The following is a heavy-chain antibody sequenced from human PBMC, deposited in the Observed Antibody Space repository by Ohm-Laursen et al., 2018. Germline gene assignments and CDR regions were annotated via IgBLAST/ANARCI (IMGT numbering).Heavy chain of an antibody. V-gene: IGHV4-59*08. CDR1: GGSLRNYY. D-gene: IGHD6-6*01. CDR2: IYYNGNP. CDR3: VLYSSFSVS. Sequence: SETLSLTCTVSGGSLRNYYWSWIRQPPGKGLEWIAYIYYNGNPRYNPSLESRVTISVDPSKNQFSLKHNSVTAADTALYYCVLYSSFSVSWGQGTLVTVSS. J-gene: IGHJ5*02.